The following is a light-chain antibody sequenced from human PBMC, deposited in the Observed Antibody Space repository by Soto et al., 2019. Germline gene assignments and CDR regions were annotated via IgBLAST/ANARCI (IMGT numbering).Light chain of an antibody. J-gene: IGKJ1*01. CDR2: NAS. CDR3: QQYNSYPWT. V-gene: IGKV1-5*03. CDR1: QSISRC. Sequence: DIQMTQSPSTLSASVGDRVTITCRASQSISRCLAWYQQKPGKAPKLLIYNASILESGVPSRFSGSGSGTEFTLTISSLQPDDFATYYCQQYNSYPWTFGQGTKVEIK.